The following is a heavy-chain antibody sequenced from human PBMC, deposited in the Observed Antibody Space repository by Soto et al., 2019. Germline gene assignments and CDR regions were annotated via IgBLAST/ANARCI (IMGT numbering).Heavy chain of an antibody. CDR3: ARDLEFRDGNISHLDF. CDR1: GDTLKKYV. V-gene: IGHV1-69*01. Sequence: HVHLEQSGAEVRKAGSSVKVSCKASGDTLKKYVISWVRQAPGQGLEWLGGIIPTFGTANYAQKFQDRVTITADDSTNTAYMELTSLTSADTAVYYCARDLEFRDGNISHLDFWGQGTLVTVSS. D-gene: IGHD3-10*01. CDR2: IIPTFGTA. J-gene: IGHJ4*02.